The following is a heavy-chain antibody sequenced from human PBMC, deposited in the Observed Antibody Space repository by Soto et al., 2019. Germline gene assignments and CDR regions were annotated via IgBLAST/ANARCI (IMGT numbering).Heavy chain of an antibody. CDR2: IIPIFGTA. D-gene: IGHD4-17*01. J-gene: IGHJ4*02. Sequence: QVQLVQSGAEVKKPGSSVKVSCKASGGTFSSYAVSWVRQAPGQGLEWMGGIIPIFGTANYAQKFQGRVTITADESTSTAYMELISLRSEDTAVYYCARDAVPGYGDYHLEYWGQGTLVTVTS. CDR3: ARDAVPGYGDYHLEY. V-gene: IGHV1-69*12. CDR1: GGTFSSYA.